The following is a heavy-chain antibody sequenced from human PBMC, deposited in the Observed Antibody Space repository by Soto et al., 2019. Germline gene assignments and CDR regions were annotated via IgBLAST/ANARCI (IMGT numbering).Heavy chain of an antibody. D-gene: IGHD2-8*01. J-gene: IGHJ4*02. Sequence: EEQPVESGGGLVQPGGSLRLSCAASEFTFSSYWMHWVRQAPGKGLVWVSRINPGGSITTYADSVKGRFTISRDNAKNTLYLQMNSLRGDDTAVYYCATVPTGKYGVWNSWGQGTLVTVSS. CDR3: ATVPTGKYGVWNS. CDR1: EFTFSSYW. CDR2: INPGGSIT. V-gene: IGHV3-74*01.